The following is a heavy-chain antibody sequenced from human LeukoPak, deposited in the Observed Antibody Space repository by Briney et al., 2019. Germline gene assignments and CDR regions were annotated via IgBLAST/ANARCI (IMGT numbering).Heavy chain of an antibody. Sequence: GGSLRLSCAASGFTFSSYGMHWVRQAPGKGLEWVAFIRYDGSNKYYADSVKGRFTISRDNSKNTLYLQMNSLRAEDTAVYYCARGSSSWYYFDYWGQGTLVTVSS. J-gene: IGHJ4*02. D-gene: IGHD6-13*01. CDR2: IRYDGSNK. CDR3: ARGSSSWYYFDY. CDR1: GFTFSSYG. V-gene: IGHV3-30*02.